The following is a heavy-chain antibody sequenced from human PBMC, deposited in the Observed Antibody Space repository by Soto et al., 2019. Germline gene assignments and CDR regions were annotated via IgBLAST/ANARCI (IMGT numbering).Heavy chain of an antibody. V-gene: IGHV3-30-3*01. CDR2: ISNAELNI. CDR1: GFTFSAYT. J-gene: IGHJ4*02. CDR3: AREWSLSGAAPGY. Sequence: VQLVESGGGVVQPGRSLRLSCSASGFTFSAYTMHWVRQAPGKGLECVAAISNAELNIHFADSVKGRFTISRDNSKNTLYLQMNSLRPEDTAVYYCAREWSLSGAAPGYWGQGTLVTVSS. D-gene: IGHD3-3*01.